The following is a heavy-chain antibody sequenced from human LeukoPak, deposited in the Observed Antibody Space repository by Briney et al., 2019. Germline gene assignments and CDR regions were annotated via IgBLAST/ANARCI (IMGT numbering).Heavy chain of an antibody. CDR2: AYYRSKGYI. V-gene: IGHV6-1*01. CDR1: GDSVSGSPAV. D-gene: IGHD3-10*01. CDR3: ARGAVRGGTNFDY. Sequence: SQTLSLTCAISGDSVSGSPAVWNWLRQSPSRGLEWLGRAYYRSKGYIDYGVSVKGLITINPDTSKNQFSLRLNSVTPEDTAVYYCARGAVRGGTNFDYWGQGTLVTVSS. J-gene: IGHJ4*02.